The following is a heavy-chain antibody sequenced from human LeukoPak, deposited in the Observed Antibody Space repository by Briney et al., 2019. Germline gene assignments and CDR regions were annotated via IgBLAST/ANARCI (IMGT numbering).Heavy chain of an antibody. Sequence: GGSLRLSCAASGFTFSSYSMNWVRQAPGKGLGWVSSISSSSSYIYYADSVKGRFTISRDNAKNSLYLQMNSLRAEDTAVYYCATGLRSGSYAYDAFDIWGQGTMVTVSS. CDR3: ATGLRSGSYAYDAFDI. J-gene: IGHJ3*02. D-gene: IGHD1-26*01. CDR2: ISSSSSYI. CDR1: GFTFSSYS. V-gene: IGHV3-21*01.